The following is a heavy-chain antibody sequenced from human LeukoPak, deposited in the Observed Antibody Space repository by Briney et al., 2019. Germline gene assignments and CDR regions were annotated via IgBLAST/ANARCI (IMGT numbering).Heavy chain of an antibody. CDR1: GGSISSSSYY. CDR3: ARGAWSYYYFDY. V-gene: IGHV4-39*01. D-gene: IGHD2-15*01. CDR2: IYYSGST. J-gene: IGHJ4*02. Sequence: SETLSLTCTVSGGSISSSSYYWGWIRQPPGKGLEWIGSIYYSGSTYYNPSLKSRVTISVDTSKNQFSLKLSSVTAADAAVYYCARGAWSYYYFDYWGQGTLVTVSS.